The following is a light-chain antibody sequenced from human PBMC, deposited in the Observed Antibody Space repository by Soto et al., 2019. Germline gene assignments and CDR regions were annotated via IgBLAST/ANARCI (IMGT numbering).Light chain of an antibody. CDR1: QSLSDL. V-gene: IGKV1-5*03. CDR3: QQYNGYWT. Sequence: DIQMTQSPSTLSASVGDRVTITCRASQSLSDLLAWYQQKPGKAPKLLIYKASSLKSGVPSRFSGSGSGTEYTLTISSLQPDDFASYYCQQYNGYWTFGQGTKVEIK. CDR2: KAS. J-gene: IGKJ1*01.